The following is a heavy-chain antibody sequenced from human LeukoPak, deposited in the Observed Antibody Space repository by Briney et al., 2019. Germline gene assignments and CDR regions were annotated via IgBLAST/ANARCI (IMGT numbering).Heavy chain of an antibody. D-gene: IGHD6-13*01. CDR3: AKDSDELIAAAYNWFDS. J-gene: IGHJ5*01. CDR2: ISGSIGST. Sequence: GGSLRLSCVASGFTFSSYWMTWVRQAPGKGLEWVSAISGSIGSTYYADAVKGRFTISRDNSKNTLYLQMNSLRAEDTAVYYCAKDSDELIAAAYNWFDSWGQGTLVTVSS. CDR1: GFTFSSYW. V-gene: IGHV3-23*01.